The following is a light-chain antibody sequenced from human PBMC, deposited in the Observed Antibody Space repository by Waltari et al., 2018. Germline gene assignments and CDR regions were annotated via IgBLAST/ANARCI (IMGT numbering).Light chain of an antibody. V-gene: IGKV1-5*03. CDR1: QSIRNW. Sequence: DIQMTQSPSTLPASIGDRVTITCRASQSIRNWLAWYQPIPGKAPKLLIYMASSLETGVPSRFRGSGSGTEFTLTISSLQPGDFATYYGQQYNTYPFTFGLGTKLESK. J-gene: IGKJ2*01. CDR3: QQYNTYPFT. CDR2: MAS.